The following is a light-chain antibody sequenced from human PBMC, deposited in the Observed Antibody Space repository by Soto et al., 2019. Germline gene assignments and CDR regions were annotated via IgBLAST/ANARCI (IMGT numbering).Light chain of an antibody. CDR3: QQDLRPPLT. V-gene: IGKV1-39*01. J-gene: IGKJ3*01. CDR2: AAS. CDR1: QSVDNY. Sequence: IYMSQSPSSLVASACGTGTRTCRARQSVDNYLKWYQQKPGKAPGLLIYAASTLQSGVPSRFSASGSGTDFTPTISSLQPEDFATYYCQQDLRPPLTFGPGTKVDIK.